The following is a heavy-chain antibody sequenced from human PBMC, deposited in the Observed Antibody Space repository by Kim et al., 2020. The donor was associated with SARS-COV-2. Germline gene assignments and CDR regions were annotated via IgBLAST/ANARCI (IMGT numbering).Heavy chain of an antibody. J-gene: IGHJ4*02. CDR2: IKSKTDGGTT. Sequence: GGSLRLSCAASGFTFSKAWMTWVRKAPGKGLEWVGSIKSKTDGGTTDYATLVKGRFTISRDDSKNTLYLQMNSLKTEDTAVYYCTTGPRWLDSTGWGQGTLVTVSS. CDR3: TTGPRWLDSTG. D-gene: IGHD6-19*01. CDR1: GFTFSKAW. V-gene: IGHV3-15*01.